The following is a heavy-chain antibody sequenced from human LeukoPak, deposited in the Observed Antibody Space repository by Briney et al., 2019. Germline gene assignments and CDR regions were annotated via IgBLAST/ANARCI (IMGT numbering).Heavy chain of an antibody. V-gene: IGHV1-18*01. CDR1: GYTFTSYG. J-gene: IGHJ5*02. CDR3: ARLVTNSSGWYWNWFDP. Sequence: ASVKVSCKASGYTFTSYGISWVRQAPGQGLEWMGWISAYNGNTNYAQKLQGRVTMTTDTSTSTAYMELRSLRSDDTAVYYCARLVTNSSGWYWNWFDPWGRGTLVTVSS. CDR2: ISAYNGNT. D-gene: IGHD6-19*01.